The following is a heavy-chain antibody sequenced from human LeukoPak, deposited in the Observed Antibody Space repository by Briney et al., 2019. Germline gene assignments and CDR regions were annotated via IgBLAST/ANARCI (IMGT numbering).Heavy chain of an antibody. D-gene: IGHD2-2*01. J-gene: IGHJ4*02. CDR2: ISFSGTTT. Sequence: GGSLRLSCAASGITFSSYSMSWARQAPGKGLEWVSSISFSGTTTYYADSVKGRFTVSRDNSKNTLYLQMDGLRAEDTAVYYCARDPTELQLLSYYFDYWGQGTLVAVSS. CDR1: GITFSSYS. V-gene: IGHV3-23*01. CDR3: ARDPTELQLLSYYFDY.